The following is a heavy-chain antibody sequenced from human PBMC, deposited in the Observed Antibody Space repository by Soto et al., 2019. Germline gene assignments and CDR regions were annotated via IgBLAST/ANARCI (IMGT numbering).Heavy chain of an antibody. CDR2: IYYSGST. J-gene: IGHJ6*02. D-gene: IGHD5-12*01. Sequence: PSETLSLTCTVSGASISSGDYYWSWIRQPPGKGLEWIGYIYYSGSTYYHPSLQSRVTISIDASKNQFSLKPRPVTAADTAMYYCARGGGGYVRPGYHFGLDVWGQGTTVTVSS. CDR1: GASISSGDYY. V-gene: IGHV4-30-4*01. CDR3: ARGGGGYVRPGYHFGLDV.